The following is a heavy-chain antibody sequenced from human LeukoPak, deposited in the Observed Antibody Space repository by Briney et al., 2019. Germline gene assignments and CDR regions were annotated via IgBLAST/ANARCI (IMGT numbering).Heavy chain of an antibody. CDR2: INHSGST. CDR1: GGSFSGYY. D-gene: IGHD1/OR15-1a*01. CDR3: ARDQKGRNWHKGGFDP. V-gene: IGHV4-34*01. Sequence: SETLSLTCAVYGGSFSGYYWSWIRQPPGKGLEWIGEINHSGSTNFNPSLKSRVTISVDTSKNQFSLKLSSVTASDTAVYYCARDQKGRNWHKGGFDPWGQGMLVTVSS. J-gene: IGHJ5*02.